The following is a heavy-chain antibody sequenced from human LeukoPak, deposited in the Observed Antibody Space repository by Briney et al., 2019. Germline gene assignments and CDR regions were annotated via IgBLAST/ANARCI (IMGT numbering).Heavy chain of an antibody. V-gene: IGHV4-30-2*01. Sequence: PSETLSLTCTVSGGSISSGGYYWSWIRQPPGKGLEWIGYIYHSGNTYYNPSLKSRVTISVDRSKNQFSLKLSSVTAADTAVYYCARDLLDYGGNSRADWFDPWGQGTLVTVSS. J-gene: IGHJ5*02. CDR2: IYHSGNT. CDR1: GGSISSGGYY. CDR3: ARDLLDYGGNSRADWFDP. D-gene: IGHD4-23*01.